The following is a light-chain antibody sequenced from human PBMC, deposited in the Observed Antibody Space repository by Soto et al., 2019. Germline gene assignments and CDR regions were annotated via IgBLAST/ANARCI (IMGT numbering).Light chain of an antibody. CDR3: SSYTSSSTSYV. Sequence: QSVLTQPASVSGSPGQSITISCTGTSSDDGGYNYVSWYQQYPGKAPKLMIYEVSNRPSGVSNRFSGSKSGNTASLTISGLQAEDEADYCCSSYTSSSTSYVFGTGTKVTVL. CDR1: SSDDGGYNY. CDR2: EVS. J-gene: IGLJ1*01. V-gene: IGLV2-14*01.